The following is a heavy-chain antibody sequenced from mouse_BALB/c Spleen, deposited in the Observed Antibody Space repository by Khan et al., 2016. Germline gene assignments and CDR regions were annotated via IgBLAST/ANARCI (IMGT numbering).Heavy chain of an antibody. V-gene: IGHV9-3*02. CDR3: AEDYYGSNWLAY. D-gene: IGHD1-1*01. J-gene: IGHJ3*01. CDR2: INTNTGEP. Sequence: QIQLVQSGPDLKKPGETVKISCKASGYTFTNYGMNWVKQAPGKGLKWMGWINTNTGEPTYAEEFKGRFAFSLETSATTAYLQINNLKNEDTATYYCAEDYYGSNWLAYWGQGTLVTVAA. CDR1: GYTFTNYG.